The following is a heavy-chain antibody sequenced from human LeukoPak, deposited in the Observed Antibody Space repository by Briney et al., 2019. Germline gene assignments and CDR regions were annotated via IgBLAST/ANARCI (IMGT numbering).Heavy chain of an antibody. CDR2: IGTSGNTI. CDR1: GFTFRGYI. CDR3: ARDQWLDY. V-gene: IGHV3-48*01. Sequence: PGGSLRLSCAASGFTFRGYIMNWVRQAPGKGLEWVSFIGTSGNTIYYADSVKGRFTVSRDNAKNSLFLQMNSLRAEDTAVYYCARDQWLDYWGQGTLVTVSS. D-gene: IGHD6-19*01. J-gene: IGHJ4*02.